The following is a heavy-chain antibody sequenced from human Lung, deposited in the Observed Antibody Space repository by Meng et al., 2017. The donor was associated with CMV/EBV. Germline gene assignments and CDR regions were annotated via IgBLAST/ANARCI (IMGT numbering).Heavy chain of an antibody. CDR1: GTSFSTYA. D-gene: IGHD3-16*02. J-gene: IGHJ3*01. CDR2: LRHDGSGE. CDR3: AKSPPRMITFGGLIATT. V-gene: IGHV3-30*02. Sequence: SCAASGTSFSTYAMNWVRQAPGKGLEWVAFLRHDGSGEHYADSVKGRFTISRDTSKETLYLQMNSLRAEDTAVYYCAKSPPRMITFGGLIATTRDQGXMVTVSS.